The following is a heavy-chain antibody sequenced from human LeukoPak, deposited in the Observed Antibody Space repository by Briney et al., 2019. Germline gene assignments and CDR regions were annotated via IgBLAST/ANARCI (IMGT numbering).Heavy chain of an antibody. CDR2: ISGSGGST. CDR1: GFTFSSFA. Sequence: GGSLRLSCAASGFTFSSFAMSWVGQAPGKGLEGVSAISGSGGSTYYADSVKGRFTISRDNSKNTLYLQMNSLRAEDTAVYYCAFLRTAVADSWGQGTLVTVSS. CDR3: AFLRTAVADS. D-gene: IGHD6-19*01. J-gene: IGHJ5*02. V-gene: IGHV3-23*01.